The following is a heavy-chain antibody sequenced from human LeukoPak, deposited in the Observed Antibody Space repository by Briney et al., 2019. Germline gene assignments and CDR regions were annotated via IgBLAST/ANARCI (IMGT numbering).Heavy chain of an antibody. V-gene: IGHV4-61*02. CDR3: ARDPPTERGYPRYFDL. Sequence: NSSETLSLTCTVSGGSISSGSYYWSWIRQPAGKGLEWIGRIYTSGSTNYNPSLKSRVTISVDTSKNQFSLKLSSVTAADTAVYYCARDPPTERGYPRYFDLWGRGTLVTVSS. D-gene: IGHD3-16*02. CDR2: IYTSGST. CDR1: GGSISSGSYY. J-gene: IGHJ2*01.